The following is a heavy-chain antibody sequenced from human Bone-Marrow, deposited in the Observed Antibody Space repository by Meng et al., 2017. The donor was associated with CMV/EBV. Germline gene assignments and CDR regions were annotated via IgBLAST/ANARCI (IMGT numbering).Heavy chain of an antibody. CDR3: ARQAPPGCMDV. V-gene: IGHV1-46*01. Sequence: ASVKVSCKASGYTFSSYYMDWVRQAPGQGLEWMGIINPTGGSATYAQKFQGRVTMTRDTSTSTLHMDLSSLRSEDTAVYHCARQAPPGCMDVWGQGTTVTVSS. CDR2: INPTGGSA. J-gene: IGHJ6*02. CDR1: GYTFSSYY.